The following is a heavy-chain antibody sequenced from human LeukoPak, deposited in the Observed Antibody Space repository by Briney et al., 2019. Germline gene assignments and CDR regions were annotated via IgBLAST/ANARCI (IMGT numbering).Heavy chain of an antibody. Sequence: SETLSLTCAVYGGSFSGYYWSWIRQPPGKGLEWIGEINHSGSTNYNPSLKSRVTISVDTSKNQFSLKLSSVTAADTAVYYCASGRRTYYYGSGSSLEAFDIWGQGTMVTVSS. CDR2: INHSGST. CDR1: GGSFSGYY. J-gene: IGHJ3*02. V-gene: IGHV4-34*01. CDR3: ASGRRTYYYGSGSSLEAFDI. D-gene: IGHD3-10*01.